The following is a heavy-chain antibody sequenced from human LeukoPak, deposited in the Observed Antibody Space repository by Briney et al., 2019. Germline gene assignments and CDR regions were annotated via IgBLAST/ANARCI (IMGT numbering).Heavy chain of an antibody. V-gene: IGHV4-59*08. CDR2: IFYSGST. D-gene: IGHD2-21*01. Sequence: NPSETLSLTCVVSGVSISSSYWSWIRQPPGKGLEWIGYIFYSGSTHSNPSLRSRVTISMDTSNNQFSLKLTSVTAADTAVYYCARQHIDAYYYFDHWGQGTLVTVSS. J-gene: IGHJ4*02. CDR1: GVSISSSY. CDR3: ARQHIDAYYYFDH.